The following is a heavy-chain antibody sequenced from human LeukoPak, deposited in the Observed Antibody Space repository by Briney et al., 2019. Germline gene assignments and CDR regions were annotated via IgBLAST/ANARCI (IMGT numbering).Heavy chain of an antibody. Sequence: GGSLRLSCAASGFTFSSNYMSWVRQAPGKGLERVSVIYSGGSTYYADSVKGRFTISRDNSKNTLYLQMNSLRAEDTAVYYCARSEEMATFDYWGQGTLVTVSS. CDR2: IYSGGST. D-gene: IGHD5-24*01. V-gene: IGHV3-53*01. CDR3: ARSEEMATFDY. CDR1: GFTFSSNY. J-gene: IGHJ4*02.